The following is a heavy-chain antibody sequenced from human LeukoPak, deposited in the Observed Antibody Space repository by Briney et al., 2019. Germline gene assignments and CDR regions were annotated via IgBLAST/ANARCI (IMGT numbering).Heavy chain of an antibody. J-gene: IGHJ4*02. Sequence: SGTLSLTCAVSGGSISSSNWWSWVRQPPGKGLEWIGEIYHSGSTNYNPSLKSRVTISVDKSKNQFSLNLTSVTAADTAVYYCARETMFSGYYFDFWGQGILVTVSS. D-gene: IGHD3-10*02. V-gene: IGHV4-4*02. CDR3: ARETMFSGYYFDF. CDR2: IYHSGST. CDR1: GGSISSSNW.